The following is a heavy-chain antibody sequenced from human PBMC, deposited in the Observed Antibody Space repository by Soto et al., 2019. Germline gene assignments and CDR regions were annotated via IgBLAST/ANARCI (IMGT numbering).Heavy chain of an antibody. CDR2: IWYDGSNI. CDR1: GFTFRNYG. V-gene: IGHV3-33*01. J-gene: IGHJ4*02. CDR3: ARDRRSKPYDS. Sequence: QVQLVESGGGVVQPGRSLRLSCAASGFTFRNYGMHWVRQAPGKGLEWVAVIWYDGSNIYYADSVKGRFTISRDNSKIPLYLQMDSLRAEDTAVYFCARDRRSKPYDSWGQGTLVTVSS.